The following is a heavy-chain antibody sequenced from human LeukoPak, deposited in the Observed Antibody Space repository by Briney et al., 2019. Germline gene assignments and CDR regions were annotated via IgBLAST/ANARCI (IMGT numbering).Heavy chain of an antibody. CDR3: ARGRRGYSAFWFDP. D-gene: IGHD5-12*01. CDR1: GGSISNYY. Sequence: SETLSLTCTVSGGSISNYYWSWIRQPPGKGLEWIGYIYYSGSTYYNPSLKSRVTISVDTSKNQFSLKLSSVTAADTAVYYCARGRRGYSAFWFDPWGQGTLVTVSS. V-gene: IGHV4-59*04. J-gene: IGHJ5*02. CDR2: IYYSGST.